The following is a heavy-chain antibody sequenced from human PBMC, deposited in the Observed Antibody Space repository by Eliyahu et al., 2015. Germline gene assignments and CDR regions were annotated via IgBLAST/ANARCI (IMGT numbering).Heavy chain of an antibody. CDR2: IYWDDDK. J-gene: IGHJ3*02. V-gene: IGHV2-5*02. D-gene: IGHD2-15*01. CDR1: GFSLSTSGGG. CDR3: AHTGGPLFDI. Sequence: QITLKESGPTLVKPTQTLTLXCTFSGFSLSTSGGGVXWIRQPPGKALXWLALIYWDDDKRYXPSLKXRLTITKDTSKNQVVLTMTNMDPVDTATYYCAHTGGPLFDIWGQGTMVTVSS.